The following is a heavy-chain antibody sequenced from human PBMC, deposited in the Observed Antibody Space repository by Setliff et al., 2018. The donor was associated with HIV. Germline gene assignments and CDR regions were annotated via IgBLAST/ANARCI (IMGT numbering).Heavy chain of an antibody. V-gene: IGHV1-69*10. CDR3: ARGSNPTGNYDFYFLDV. CDR2: IIPMLRVA. J-gene: IGHJ6*03. Sequence: SVQVSCKASGGTFRTYAISWVRQAPGQGLEWMGGIIPMLRVAKYAQNMQDRVTITADKSTGTAYMELSGLRSEDTAVYYCARGSNPTGNYDFYFLDVWGKGTTVTVSS. D-gene: IGHD1-1*01. CDR1: GGTFRTYA.